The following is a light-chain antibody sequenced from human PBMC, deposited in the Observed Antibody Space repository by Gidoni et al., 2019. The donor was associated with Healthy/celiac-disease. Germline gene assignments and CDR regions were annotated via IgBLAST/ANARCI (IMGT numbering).Light chain of an antibody. CDR2: KDS. V-gene: IGLV3-25*03. J-gene: IGLJ2*01. Sequence: SYALTQPPSVSVSPGQTARITCSGDALPKQDAYWYQQKPGQAPVLVIYKDSERPSGIPERFSGSSSGTTVTLTISGVQAEDEADYYCQSADSSGTYPQVFGGGTKLTVL. CDR1: ALPKQD. CDR3: QSADSSGTYPQV.